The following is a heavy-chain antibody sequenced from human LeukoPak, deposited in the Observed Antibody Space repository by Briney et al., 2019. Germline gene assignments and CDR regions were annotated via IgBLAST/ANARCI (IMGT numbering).Heavy chain of an antibody. CDR1: GLTFSSYW. CDR3: ARASTYYDFWSGYYNYYYYGMDV. Sequence: GGSLRLSCAASGLTFSSYWMSWVRQAPGKGLEWVANIKQDGSGKYYVDSVKGRFTISRDNAKNSLYLQMNSLRAEDTAVYYCARASTYYDFWSGYYNYYYYGMDVWGQGTTVTVSS. J-gene: IGHJ6*02. CDR2: IKQDGSGK. D-gene: IGHD3-3*01. V-gene: IGHV3-7*01.